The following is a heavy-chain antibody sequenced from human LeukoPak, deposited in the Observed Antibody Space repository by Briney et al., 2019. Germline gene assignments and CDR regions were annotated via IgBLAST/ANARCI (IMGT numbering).Heavy chain of an antibody. V-gene: IGHV4-59*01. J-gene: IGHJ4*02. D-gene: IGHD2-15*01. CDR3: ARGVYCGGGTCHFDY. Sequence: SETLSLTCTVSGGSISSYYWSWIRQAPGKGLEWIGYIYYSGSTNHNPSLKSRVTISVDTSKNQFSLRLSSVTAAETAVYYCARGVYCGGGTCHFDYWGQGTLVTVSS. CDR1: GGSISSYY. CDR2: IYYSGST.